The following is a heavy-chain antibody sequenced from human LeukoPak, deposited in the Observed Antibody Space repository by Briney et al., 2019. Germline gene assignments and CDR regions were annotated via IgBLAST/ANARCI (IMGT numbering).Heavy chain of an antibody. CDR2: IWYDGSNK. V-gene: IGHV3-33*01. CDR3: ARVYGYSYGYGHPGSASPGAFDY. J-gene: IGHJ4*02. D-gene: IGHD5-18*01. Sequence: GGSLRLSCAASGFTFSSYGMHWVRQAPGKGLEWVAVIWYDGSNKYYADSVKGRFTISRDNSKNTLYLQMNSLRAEDTAVYYCARVYGYSYGYGHPGSASPGAFDYWGQGTLVTVSS. CDR1: GFTFSSYG.